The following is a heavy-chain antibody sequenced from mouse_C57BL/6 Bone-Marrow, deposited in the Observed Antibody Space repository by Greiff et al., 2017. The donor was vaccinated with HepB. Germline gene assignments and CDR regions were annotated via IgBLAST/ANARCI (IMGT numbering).Heavy chain of an antibody. CDR2: IYPRSGNT. Sequence: VKVVESGAELARPGASVKLYCKASGYTFTSYGISWVKQRTGQGLEWIGEIYPRSGNTYYNEKFKGKATLTADKSSSTAYMELRSLTSEDSAVYFCARWVLRRYFDVWGTGTTVTVSS. CDR1: GYTFTSYG. J-gene: IGHJ1*03. CDR3: ARWVLRRYFDV. D-gene: IGHD1-1*01. V-gene: IGHV1-81*01.